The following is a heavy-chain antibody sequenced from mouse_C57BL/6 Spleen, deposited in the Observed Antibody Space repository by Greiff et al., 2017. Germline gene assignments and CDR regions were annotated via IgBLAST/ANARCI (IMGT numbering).Heavy chain of an antibody. CDR2: IWRGGST. J-gene: IGHJ4*01. CDR1: GFSFTSYG. V-gene: IGHV2-5*01. CDR3: AKSRYDVGYAMDY. D-gene: IGHD2-12*01. Sequence: QVQLQQSGPGLVQPSQSLSITCTVSGFSFTSYGVHWVRQSPGKGLEWLGVIWRGGSTDYNAAFMSRLSITKDNTKSQVFFKMNSLQADDTAIYYCAKSRYDVGYAMDYWGQGTSVTVSS.